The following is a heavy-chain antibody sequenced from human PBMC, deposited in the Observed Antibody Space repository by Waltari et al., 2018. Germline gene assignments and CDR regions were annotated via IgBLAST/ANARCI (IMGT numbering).Heavy chain of an antibody. CDR3: ARGLPAIDDSSGQFAFDD. V-gene: IGHV4-34*01. Sequence: QVQLQQWGAGLMKPSETLSPTCAVYGGSFRGYSWRWIRPPPGKGLEWIGEINHSGSTNDNPSLKSRVTISVDTSKNQFSLKLRAVTAADTAVYYCARGLPAIDDSSGQFAFDDWGQGTLVTVSS. J-gene: IGHJ4*02. CDR1: GGSFRGYS. D-gene: IGHD3-22*01. CDR2: INHSGST.